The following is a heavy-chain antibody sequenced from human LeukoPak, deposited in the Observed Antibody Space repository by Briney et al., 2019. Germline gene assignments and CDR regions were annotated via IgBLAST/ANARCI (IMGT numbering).Heavy chain of an antibody. CDR1: GYTFTSYD. Sequence: ASVKASCKASGYTFTSYDINWVRQATGQGLEWMGWMNPNSGNTGYAQNFQGRVTMTRNTSISTAYMELSSLGSEDTAVYYCARAVAGHGIPDDYWGQGTLVTVSS. D-gene: IGHD6-19*01. V-gene: IGHV1-8*01. J-gene: IGHJ4*02. CDR3: ARAVAGHGIPDDY. CDR2: MNPNSGNT.